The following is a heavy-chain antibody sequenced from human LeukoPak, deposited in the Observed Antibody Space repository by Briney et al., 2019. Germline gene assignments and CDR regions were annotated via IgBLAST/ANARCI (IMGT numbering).Heavy chain of an antibody. D-gene: IGHD3-22*01. CDR2: IKQDGSEK. CDR1: GFTFSSYW. V-gene: IGHV3-7*01. Sequence: GGSLRLSCAASGFTFSSYWMSWVRQAPGKGLEWVANIKQDGSEKYYVDSVKGRFTISRDNSKNTLYLQMNSLRPEDTAVYYCARDRADVSVYYLVMNVWGKGPRSPSPQ. CDR3: ARDRADVSVYYLVMNV. J-gene: IGHJ6*04.